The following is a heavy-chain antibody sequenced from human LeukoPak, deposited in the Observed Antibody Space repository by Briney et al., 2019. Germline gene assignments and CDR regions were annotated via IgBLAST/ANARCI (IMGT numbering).Heavy chain of an antibody. Sequence: SVKVSCKDSGGAFGRYAISWVRQAPGQGLEWMGGIIPIFRTPKFAQGFQGRVSITADESTSTAYMELSSLRSEDTAVYYCASRDTASLYYYYGMDVWGQGTTVTVSS. CDR3: ASRDTASLYYYYGMDV. CDR1: GGAFGRYA. V-gene: IGHV1-69*13. CDR2: IIPIFRTP. D-gene: IGHD5-18*01. J-gene: IGHJ6*02.